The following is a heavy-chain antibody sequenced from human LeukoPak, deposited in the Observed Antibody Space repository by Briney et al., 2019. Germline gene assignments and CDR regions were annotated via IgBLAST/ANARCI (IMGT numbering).Heavy chain of an antibody. Sequence: SETLSLTCTVSGGSISSYYWSWIRQPPGKGLEWIGYIYYSGSTNYNPSLKSRVTISVDTSKNQFSLKLSSVTAADTAVYYCARLGSSSWYVRGYFDYWGRGTLVTVSS. CDR3: ARLGSSSWYVRGYFDY. V-gene: IGHV4-59*08. J-gene: IGHJ4*02. CDR2: IYYSGST. CDR1: GGSISSYY. D-gene: IGHD6-13*01.